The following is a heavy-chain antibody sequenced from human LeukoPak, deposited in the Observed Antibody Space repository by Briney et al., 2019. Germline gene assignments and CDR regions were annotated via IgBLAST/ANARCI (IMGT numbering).Heavy chain of an antibody. CDR2: ISSSSSYI. V-gene: IGHV3-21*01. CDR1: GFTVSSNY. D-gene: IGHD1-26*01. J-gene: IGHJ4*02. Sequence: PGGSLRLSCAASGFTVSSNYMSWVRQAPGKGLEWVSSISSSSSYIYYADSVKGRFTISRDNAKNSLYLQMNSLRAEDTAVYYCARETDLKSGSYAFDYWGQGTLVTVSS. CDR3: ARETDLKSGSYAFDY.